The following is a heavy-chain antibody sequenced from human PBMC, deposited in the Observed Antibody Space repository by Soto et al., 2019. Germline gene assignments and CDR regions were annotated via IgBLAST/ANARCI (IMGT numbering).Heavy chain of an antibody. Sequence: QVPLVQSGAEVKKPGSSVKVSCKASGGTFTSYAVVWVRQAPGQGLEWMGGIVPILGTSKYAQRFQGRVSLTEEGSWSTVYMELSSLRYDDTAIYYCARELERHNYYYGMDVWGQGTTVTVSS. CDR2: IVPILGTS. CDR3: ARELERHNYYYGMDV. CDR1: GGTFTSYA. J-gene: IGHJ6*02. V-gene: IGHV1-69*01. D-gene: IGHD1-1*01.